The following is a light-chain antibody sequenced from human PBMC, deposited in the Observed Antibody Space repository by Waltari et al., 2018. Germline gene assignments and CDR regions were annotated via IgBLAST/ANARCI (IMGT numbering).Light chain of an antibody. CDR3: AAWDDSLNGLI. CDR1: SSNIGRNL. J-gene: IGLJ2*01. Sequence: QSVLTQPPSASATPEQRVNISCSRSSSNIGRNLVNSYQLLPGTAPKLLIYSNNQRPSGVPARFSGSKSGTSASLAISGLQSEDEATYYCAAWDDSLNGLIFGGGTKLTVL. V-gene: IGLV1-44*01. CDR2: SNN.